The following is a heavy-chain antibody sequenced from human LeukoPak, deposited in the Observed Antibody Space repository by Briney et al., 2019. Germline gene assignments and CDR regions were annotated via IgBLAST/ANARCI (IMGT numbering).Heavy chain of an antibody. V-gene: IGHV3-23*01. D-gene: IGHD6-19*01. J-gene: IGHJ4*02. CDR2: ISGSGSST. Sequence: GGSLRLSCAASGFTFSSYAMSWVRQTPGKGLEWVSPISGSGSSTYYADSVKGRFTISRDNSKNTLYLQMNSLRAEDTAVYYCAKGVAVASPYYFDYWGQGTLVTVSS. CDR3: AKGVAVASPYYFDY. CDR1: GFTFSSYA.